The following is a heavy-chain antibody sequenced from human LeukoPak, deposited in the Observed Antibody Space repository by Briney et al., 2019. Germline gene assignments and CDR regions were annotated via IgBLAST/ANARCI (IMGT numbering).Heavy chain of an antibody. D-gene: IGHD6-13*01. J-gene: IGHJ4*02. CDR3: ARVGAAAGTSDY. CDR1: GFTFSSYE. CDR2: ISSSGSTI. V-gene: IGHV3-48*03. Sequence: GGSLRLSCAASGFTFSSYEMNWVRQAPGKGLEWVSYISSSGSTIYYADSVKGRFTISRDNAKNSLYLQMNSLRAEDTAVYYCARVGAAAGTSDYWGQGTLVTVSS.